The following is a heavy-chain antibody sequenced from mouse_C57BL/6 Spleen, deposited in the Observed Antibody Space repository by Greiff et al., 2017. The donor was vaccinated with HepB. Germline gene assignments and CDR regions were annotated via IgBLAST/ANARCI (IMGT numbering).Heavy chain of an antibody. Sequence: VQLKESGPELVKPGASVKLSCKASGYAFSSSWMNWVKQRPEKGLEWIGRINPGDGDTNYNGKFKGKATRTADKSSSTAYMQLSSLTSEDSAVYFCARGDWAYFDYWGQGTTLTVSS. V-gene: IGHV1-82*01. CDR3: ARGDWAYFDY. CDR2: INPGDGDT. CDR1: GYAFSSSW. D-gene: IGHD4-1*01. J-gene: IGHJ2*01.